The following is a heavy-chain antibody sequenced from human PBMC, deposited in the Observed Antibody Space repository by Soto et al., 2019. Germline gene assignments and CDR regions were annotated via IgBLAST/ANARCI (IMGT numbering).Heavy chain of an antibody. Sequence: TLSLTCTVSGGSISSYYWSWIRQPPGKGLEWIGYIYYSGSTNYNPSLKSRVTISVDTSKNQFSLKLSSVTAADTAVYYCARLYSVVVPAANNILYYYYYMDVWGKGTTVTVSS. CDR1: GGSISSYY. CDR3: ARLYSVVVPAANNILYYYYYMDV. V-gene: IGHV4-59*08. CDR2: IYYSGST. D-gene: IGHD2-2*01. J-gene: IGHJ6*03.